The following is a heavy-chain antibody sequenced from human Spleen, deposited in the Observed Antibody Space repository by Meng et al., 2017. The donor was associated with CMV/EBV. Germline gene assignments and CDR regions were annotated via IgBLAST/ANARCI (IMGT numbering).Heavy chain of an antibody. CDR2: IFYRGST. CDR1: ARSPSSYY. Sequence: SETISLTCTVSARSPSSYYWSWIRQLPRKGLEWTGYIFYRGSTNYHTALKSRVTISVDTSKNQFSLRLNSVTAADTAVYYCARAGTFHCSGGTCNHYFDYWGQGTLVTVSS. V-gene: IGHV4-59*01. CDR3: ARAGTFHCSGGTCNHYFDY. D-gene: IGHD2-15*01. J-gene: IGHJ4*02.